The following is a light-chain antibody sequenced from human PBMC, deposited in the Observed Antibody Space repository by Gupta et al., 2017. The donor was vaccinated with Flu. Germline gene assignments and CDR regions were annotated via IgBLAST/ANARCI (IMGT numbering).Light chain of an antibody. V-gene: IGKV1-5*03. CDR2: KAS. CDR3: QQYDVVPSL. CDR1: QTINGR. Sequence: PSSLSASVGDRVTVTCRASQTINGRLAWYQQKPGRAPKLLIYKASSVESGVPSRFSGSGSGTEFTLTIDSLQPDDFATYYCQQYDVVPSLFGPGTKVDI. J-gene: IGKJ1*01.